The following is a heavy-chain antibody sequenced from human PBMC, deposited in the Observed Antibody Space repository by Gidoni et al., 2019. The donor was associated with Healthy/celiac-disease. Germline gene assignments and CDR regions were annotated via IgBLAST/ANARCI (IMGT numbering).Heavy chain of an antibody. Sequence: EVQLVESGGGLVQPGGSLRLSCAAPGFTFSSYSMNWVRQAQGKGLEWVSYISSSSSTIYYADSVKGRFTISRDNAKNSLYLQMNSLRAEDTAVYYCARDGAYCSSTSCYGMDVWGQGTTVTVSS. CDR3: ARDGAYCSSTSCYGMDV. J-gene: IGHJ6*02. V-gene: IGHV3-48*01. CDR2: ISSSSSTI. D-gene: IGHD2-2*01. CDR1: GFTFSSYS.